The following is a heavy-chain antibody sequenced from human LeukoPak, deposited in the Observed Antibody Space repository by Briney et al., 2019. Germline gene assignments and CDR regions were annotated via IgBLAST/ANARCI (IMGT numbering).Heavy chain of an antibody. J-gene: IGHJ6*03. CDR2: INHSGST. CDR1: GGSFSGYY. Sequence: SETLSLTCAVYGGSFSGYYWSWIRQPPGKGLEWIGEINHSGSTNYNPSLKSRVTISVDTSKNQFSLKLSSVTAADTAVYYCARVRGYYYYMDVWGKGTTVTVSS. CDR3: ARVRGYYYYMDV. V-gene: IGHV4-34*01.